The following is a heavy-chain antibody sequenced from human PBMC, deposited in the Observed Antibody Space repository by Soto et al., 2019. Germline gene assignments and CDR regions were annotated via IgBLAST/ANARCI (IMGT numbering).Heavy chain of an antibody. V-gene: IGHV1-69*12. D-gene: IGHD2-2*01. Sequence: QVQLVQSGAEVKKPGSSVKVSCKASGGTFSSYAISWVRQAPGQGLEWMGGIIPIFGTANYAQKFQGRVTITADESTSTAYMELSSLRSEDTAVYYCARGGYQLMWDYYYGMDVWGQGTTVTVSS. CDR2: IIPIFGTA. CDR3: ARGGYQLMWDYYYGMDV. J-gene: IGHJ6*02. CDR1: GGTFSSYA.